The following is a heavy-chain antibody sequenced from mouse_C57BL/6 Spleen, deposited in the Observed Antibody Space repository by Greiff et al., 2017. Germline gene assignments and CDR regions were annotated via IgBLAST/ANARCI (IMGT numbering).Heavy chain of an antibody. J-gene: IGHJ4*01. CDR3: ARSRVYYDYDNYAMDY. CDR1: GYSFTDYN. D-gene: IGHD2-4*01. Sequence: EVQRVESGPELVKPGASVKISCKASGYSFTDYNMNWVKQSNGKSLEWIGLINPNYGTTSYNQKFKGKATLTVDQSSSTAYMQLNSLTSEDSAVYYCARSRVYYDYDNYAMDYWGQGTSVTVSS. V-gene: IGHV1-39*01. CDR2: INPNYGTT.